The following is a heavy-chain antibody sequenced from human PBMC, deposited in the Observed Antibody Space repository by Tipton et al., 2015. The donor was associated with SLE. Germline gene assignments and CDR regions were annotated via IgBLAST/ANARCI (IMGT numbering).Heavy chain of an antibody. CDR3: ARLGYHNGWLVGSDI. D-gene: IGHD6-13*01. CDR2: VYETGST. V-gene: IGHV4-39*07. Sequence: GLVKPSETLSLTCTVSGGSISSSNNYWGWIRQPPGKGLEWIGFVYETGSTYYNPSLQSRVAISVDTSKNQFSLQLNSLTVADTAVYYCARLGYHNGWLVGSDIWGQGTLVSVSS. CDR1: GGSISSSNNY. J-gene: IGHJ3*02.